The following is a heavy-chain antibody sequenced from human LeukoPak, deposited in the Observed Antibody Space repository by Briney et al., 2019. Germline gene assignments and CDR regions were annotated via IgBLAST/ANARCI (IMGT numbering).Heavy chain of an antibody. Sequence: GGSLRLSCAASGFTFSSYSMSWVRQAPGKGLEWVSVIYSGGSTYYADSVKGRFTISGDNSKNTLYLQMNSLRAEDTAVYYCARDLWEGGDYWGQGTLVTVSS. J-gene: IGHJ4*02. CDR2: IYSGGST. CDR1: GFTFSSYS. D-gene: IGHD1-26*01. V-gene: IGHV3-53*01. CDR3: ARDLWEGGDY.